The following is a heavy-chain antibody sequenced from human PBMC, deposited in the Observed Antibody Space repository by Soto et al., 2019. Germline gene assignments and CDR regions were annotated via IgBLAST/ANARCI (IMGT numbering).Heavy chain of an antibody. CDR2: ISGCGSST. CDR3: AKGLAWLVLYGFVY. D-gene: IGHD6-19*01. Sequence: EVQLLESGGGLVQPGGSLRLSCAASGFTFSSYAMSWVRQAPGKGLEWVSVISGCGSSTYYADSVKGRFTISRDISKNTLYLQMNSLRAEDTAVYYCAKGLAWLVLYGFVYWGQGTLVTVSS. J-gene: IGHJ4*02. V-gene: IGHV3-23*01. CDR1: GFTFSSYA.